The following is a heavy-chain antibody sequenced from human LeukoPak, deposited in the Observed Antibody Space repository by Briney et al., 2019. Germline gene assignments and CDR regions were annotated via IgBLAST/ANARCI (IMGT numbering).Heavy chain of an antibody. J-gene: IGHJ3*02. CDR3: ARSEAGAVYYDSSGYPDAFDI. CDR2: IYYSGST. D-gene: IGHD3-22*01. V-gene: IGHV4-31*03. CDR1: GGSIRSAAYY. Sequence: SETLSLTCTVSGGSIRSAAYYWSWIRQPPGKGLEWIGYIYYSGSTYYNPSLKSRVTISVDTSKNQFSLKLSSVTAADTAVYYCARSEAGAVYYDSSGYPDAFDIWGQGTMVTVSS.